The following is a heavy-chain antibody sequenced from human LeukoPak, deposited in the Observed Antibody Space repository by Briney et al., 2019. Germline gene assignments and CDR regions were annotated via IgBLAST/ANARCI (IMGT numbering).Heavy chain of an antibody. J-gene: IGHJ6*02. V-gene: IGHV3-23*01. D-gene: IGHD3-16*01. Sequence: GGSLRLSCAGSGFTFSSYAMSWVRQAPGKGLEWVSDICGSGDSTYYADSVKGRFTISRDNSKNTLYLQMNSLRAEDTAVYYCARDRGYYDYVWGSYGMDVWGQGTTVIVSS. CDR2: ICGSGDST. CDR1: GFTFSSYA. CDR3: ARDRGYYDYVWGSYGMDV.